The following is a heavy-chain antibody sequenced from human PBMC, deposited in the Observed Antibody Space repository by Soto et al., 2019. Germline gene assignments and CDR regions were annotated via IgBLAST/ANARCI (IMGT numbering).Heavy chain of an antibody. Sequence: ASVKVSCKASGYTFTSYDINWVRQATGQGHEWMGWMNPNSGNTGYAQKFQGRVTMTRNTSISTAYMELSSLRSEDTAVYYCARGCTNGVCSGGFGYWGQGXLVTVYS. V-gene: IGHV1-8*01. CDR3: ARGCTNGVCSGGFGY. CDR1: GYTFTSYD. CDR2: MNPNSGNT. J-gene: IGHJ4*02. D-gene: IGHD2-8*01.